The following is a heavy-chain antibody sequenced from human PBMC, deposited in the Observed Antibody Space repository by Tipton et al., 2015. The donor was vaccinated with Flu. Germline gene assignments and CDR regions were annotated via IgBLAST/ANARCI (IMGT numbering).Heavy chain of an antibody. J-gene: IGHJ4*02. D-gene: IGHD3-3*01. CDR3: ARAGSAYDFWSGYYTPSFDY. CDR2: IYYSGST. V-gene: IGHV4-59*08. CDR1: GGSISSYY. Sequence: TLSLTCTVSGGSISSYYWSWIRQPPGKGLEWIWYIYYSGSTNYNPSLKSRVTISVDTSKNQFSLKLSSVTAADTAVYYCARAGSAYDFWSGYYTPSFDYWGQGTLVTVSP.